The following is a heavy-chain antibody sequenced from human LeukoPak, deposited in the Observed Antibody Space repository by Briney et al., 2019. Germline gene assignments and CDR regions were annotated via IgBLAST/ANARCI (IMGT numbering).Heavy chain of an antibody. J-gene: IGHJ4*02. Sequence: SETLSLTCAVYGGSFSGYYWSWIRQPPGKGLEWIGEINHSGSTNYNPSLKSRVTISVDTSKNQFSLKLSSVTAADTAVYYCARALRRGLDYWGQGTLVTVSS. D-gene: IGHD3-10*01. CDR1: GGSFSGYY. CDR2: INHSGST. V-gene: IGHV4-34*01. CDR3: ARALRRGLDY.